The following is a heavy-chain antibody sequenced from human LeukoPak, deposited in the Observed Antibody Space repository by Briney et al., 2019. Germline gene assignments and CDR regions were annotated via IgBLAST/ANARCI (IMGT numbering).Heavy chain of an antibody. CDR3: AKERYSSGWYGGGNCFDY. V-gene: IGHV3-23*01. J-gene: IGHJ4*02. Sequence: GGSLRLSCAASGFTFSSYAMSWVRQAPGKGLEWVSAISGSGGSTYYADSVKGRFTISRDNSKNTLYLQMNSLRAEDTAVYYCAKERYSSGWYGGGNCFDYWGQGTLVTVSS. CDR1: GFTFSSYA. CDR2: ISGSGGST. D-gene: IGHD6-19*01.